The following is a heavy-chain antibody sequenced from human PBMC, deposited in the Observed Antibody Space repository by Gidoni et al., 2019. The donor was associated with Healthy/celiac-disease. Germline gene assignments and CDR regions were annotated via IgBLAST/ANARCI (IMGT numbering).Heavy chain of an antibody. V-gene: IGHV4-4*02. D-gene: IGHD1-7*01. CDR2: IYHSGST. J-gene: IGHJ4*02. CDR3: ARRNVGGTVVNLDFDY. Sequence: QAQLQEPSPGLVKRSRTLSLPCVVSGGSIIRRNWWSWVRQPPGKGLEWIGEIYHSGSTNYNPSLKSRVTISVDKSKNQFSLKLSSVTAADTAVYYCARRNVGGTVVNLDFDYWGQGTLVTVSS. CDR1: GGSIIRRNW.